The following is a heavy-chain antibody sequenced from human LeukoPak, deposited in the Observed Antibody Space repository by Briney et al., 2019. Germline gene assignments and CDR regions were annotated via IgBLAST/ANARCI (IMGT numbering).Heavy chain of an antibody. D-gene: IGHD6-19*01. CDR1: GYTFTGYY. CDR2: INPNSGGT. Sequence: ASVKVSCKASGYTFTGYYMHWVRQAPGQGPEWMGWINPNSGGTNYAQKFQGRVTMTRDTSISTAYMELSRLRSDDTAVYYCARIPGIAVAGTHGIWGQGTMVTVSS. J-gene: IGHJ3*02. V-gene: IGHV1-2*02. CDR3: ARIPGIAVAGTHGI.